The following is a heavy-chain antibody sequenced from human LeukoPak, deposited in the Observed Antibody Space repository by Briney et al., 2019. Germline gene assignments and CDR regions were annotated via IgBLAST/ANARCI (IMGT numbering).Heavy chain of an antibody. CDR2: IYHSGST. D-gene: IGHD3-10*01. CDR1: GYSISSGYY. CDR3: ARVGLWFGELLYRDY. J-gene: IGHJ4*02. V-gene: IGHV4-38-2*02. Sequence: SETLSLTCTVSGYSISSGYYWGWIRQPPGKGLEWIGSIYHSGSTYYNPSLKSRVTISVDTSKNQFSLKLSSVTAADTAVYYCARVGLWFGELLYRDYWGQGTLVTVSS.